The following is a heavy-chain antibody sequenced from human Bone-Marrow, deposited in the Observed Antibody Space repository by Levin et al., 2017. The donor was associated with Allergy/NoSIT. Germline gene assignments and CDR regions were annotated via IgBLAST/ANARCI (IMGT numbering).Heavy chain of an antibody. V-gene: IGHV3-23*01. J-gene: IGHJ4*02. CDR1: GFTFGNYA. Sequence: SCAASGFTFGNYAMSWVRQAPGKGLEWVSSINGGGDSTFYADSVKGRFTISRDNSKNTLFLQMNNLRAEDTALYYCAKYYYGSGSYSFDYWGQGTLVTVSS. D-gene: IGHD3-10*01. CDR2: INGGGDST. CDR3: AKYYYGSGSYSFDY.